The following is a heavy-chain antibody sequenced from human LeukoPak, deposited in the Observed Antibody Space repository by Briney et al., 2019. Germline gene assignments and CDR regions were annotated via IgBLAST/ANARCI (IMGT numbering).Heavy chain of an antibody. Sequence: QSGGSLRLPRAASRFTFSSYAMSWVRQAPGKGLEWVSAISNSGGSTYYADSVKGRFTISRDNSKNTLSLQMNSLRAEDTAVYYCAKGRQTYYYYGMDVWGQGTTVTVSS. CDR3: AKGRQTYYYYGMDV. CDR2: ISNSGGST. J-gene: IGHJ6*02. V-gene: IGHV3-23*01. CDR1: RFTFSSYA.